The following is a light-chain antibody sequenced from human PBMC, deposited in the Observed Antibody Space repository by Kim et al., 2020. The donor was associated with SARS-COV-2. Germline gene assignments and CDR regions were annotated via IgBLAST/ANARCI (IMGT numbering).Light chain of an antibody. CDR3: SSYTSSSTLEV. J-gene: IGLJ3*02. V-gene: IGLV2-14*03. CDR1: SSDVGGYNY. Sequence: QSITISCHGTSSDVGGYNYVSWYQQHPGKAPKLMIYDVSNRPSGVSNRFSGSKSGNTASLTISGLQAEDEADYYCSSYTSSSTLEVFGGGTKLTVL. CDR2: DVS.